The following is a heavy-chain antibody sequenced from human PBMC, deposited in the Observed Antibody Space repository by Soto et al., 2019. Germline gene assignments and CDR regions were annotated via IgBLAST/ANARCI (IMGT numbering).Heavy chain of an antibody. CDR2: IWYDGSNK. D-gene: IGHD3-10*01. Sequence: QVQLVESGGGVVQPGRSLRLSCAASGFTFSNYGMHWVRQAPGKGLEWVAVIWYDGSNKNYADSVKGRFTISRDNSKNTLYLQMNSLRAEDTAVYYCARGEYGSGDGGYWGQGTPVTVSS. CDR3: ARGEYGSGDGGY. V-gene: IGHV3-33*01. CDR1: GFTFSNYG. J-gene: IGHJ4*02.